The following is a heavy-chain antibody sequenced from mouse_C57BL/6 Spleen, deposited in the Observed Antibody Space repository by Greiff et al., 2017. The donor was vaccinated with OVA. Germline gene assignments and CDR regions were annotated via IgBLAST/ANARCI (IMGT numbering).Heavy chain of an antibody. CDR1: GFSLTSYG. D-gene: IGHD3-1*01. CDR3: ARDWATRGYFDV. J-gene: IGHJ1*03. V-gene: IGHV2-2*01. CDR2: IWSGGST. Sequence: VKLMESGPGLVQPSQSLSITCTVSGFSLTSYGVHWVRQSPGKGLEWLGVIWSGGSTDYNAAFIFRLSISKDNSKSQVFFKMNSLQADDTAIYYCARDWATRGYFDVWGTGTTVTVSS.